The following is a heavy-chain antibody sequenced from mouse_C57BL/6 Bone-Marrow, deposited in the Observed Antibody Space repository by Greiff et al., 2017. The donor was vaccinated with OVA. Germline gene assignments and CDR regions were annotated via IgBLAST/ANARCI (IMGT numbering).Heavy chain of an antibody. Sequence: VQLQQSGAELVRPGASVKLSCKASGYTFTDYYINWVKQRPGQGLEWIARIYPGSGNTYYNEKFKGKATLTAEKSSSTAYMQLSSLTSEDSAVYFCASLSNWVDYWGQGTTLTVSS. CDR1: GYTFTDYY. V-gene: IGHV1-76*01. CDR3: ASLSNWVDY. J-gene: IGHJ2*01. D-gene: IGHD4-1*01. CDR2: IYPGSGNT.